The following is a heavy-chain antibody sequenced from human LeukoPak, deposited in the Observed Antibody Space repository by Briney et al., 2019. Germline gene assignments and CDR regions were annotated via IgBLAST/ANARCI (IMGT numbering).Heavy chain of an antibody. CDR2: IYYSGST. CDR3: ARAAHCSGGSCSTYYFDY. D-gene: IGHD2-15*01. CDR1: GGSISSYY. V-gene: IGHV4-59*12. Sequence: SETLSLTCTVSGGSISSYYWSWIRQPPGKGLEWIGYIYYSGSTNYNPSLKSRVTISVDTSKNQFSLKLSSVTAADTAVYYCARAAHCSGGSCSTYYFDYWGQGTLVTVSP. J-gene: IGHJ4*02.